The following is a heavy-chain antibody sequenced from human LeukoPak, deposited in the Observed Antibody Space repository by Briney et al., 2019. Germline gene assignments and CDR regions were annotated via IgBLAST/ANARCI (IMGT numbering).Heavy chain of an antibody. J-gene: IGHJ4*02. CDR2: IYYSGST. Sequence: SETLSLTCTVSGGSISSSSYYWGWIRQPPGKGLEWIGSIYYSGSTYYNPSLKSRVTISVDTSKNQFSLKLSSVTAADTAVYYCARQRAPKPFDYWGQGTLVTVSS. CDR3: ARQRAPKPFDY. CDR1: GGSISSSSYY. V-gene: IGHV4-39*01.